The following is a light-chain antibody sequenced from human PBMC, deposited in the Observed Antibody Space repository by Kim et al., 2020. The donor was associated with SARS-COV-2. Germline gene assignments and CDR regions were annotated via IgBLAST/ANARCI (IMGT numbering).Light chain of an antibody. J-gene: IGLJ2*01. CDR3: QAWDSTTVV. CDR2: QDS. V-gene: IGLV3-1*01. Sequence: SYELTQPPSVSVSPGQTASITCSGGTLGDKFASWYHQKPGQSPVLVIYQDSKRPSGIPERFSGSKSGNTATLTISGTQAIDEADYYCQAWDSTTVVFGGGTQLTVL. CDR1: TLGDKF.